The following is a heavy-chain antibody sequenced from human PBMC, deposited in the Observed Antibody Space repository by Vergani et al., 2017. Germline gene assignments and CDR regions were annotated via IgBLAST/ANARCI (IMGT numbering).Heavy chain of an antibody. CDR1: GYTFTSYD. D-gene: IGHD3-3*01. J-gene: IGHJ5*02. CDR2: MNPNSGNT. Sequence: QVQLVQSGAEVKKPGASVKVSCKASGYTFTSYDINWVRQATGQGLEWMGWMNPNSGNTGYAQKFQGRVTMTRNTSISTAYMELSSLRSEDTAVYYCARGEKYYYFWSGYFSGIARCWFDPWGQGTLVTVSS. CDR3: ARGEKYYYFWSGYFSGIARCWFDP. V-gene: IGHV1-8*01.